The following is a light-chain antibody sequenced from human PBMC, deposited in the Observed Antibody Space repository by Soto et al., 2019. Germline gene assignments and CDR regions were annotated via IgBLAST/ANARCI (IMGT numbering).Light chain of an antibody. CDR1: QSVSSY. CDR3: QQRSNWPGT. CDR2: DAS. V-gene: IGKV3-11*01. J-gene: IGKJ5*01. Sequence: EIVLTQSPGTLCLSPGERATLSCRASQSVSSYLAWYQQKPGQAPRLLIYDASNRATGIPARFSGSGSGTDFTLTISSLEPEDFAVYYCQQRSNWPGTFGQGTRLEIK.